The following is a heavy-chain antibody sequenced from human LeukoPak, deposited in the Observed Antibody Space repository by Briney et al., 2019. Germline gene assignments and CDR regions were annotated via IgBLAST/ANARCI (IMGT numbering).Heavy chain of an antibody. J-gene: IGHJ4*02. CDR2: ISSSSSYI. CDR3: ARDTTIFGVVIDY. CDR1: GFTFSSYS. D-gene: IGHD3-3*01. V-gene: IGHV3-21*01. Sequence: GGSLRLSCAASGFTFSSYSMNWVRQAPGKGLEWVSSISSSSSYIYYADSVKGRFTISRDNAKNSLYLQMNGLRAEDTAVYYCARDTTIFGVVIDYWGQGTLVTVSS.